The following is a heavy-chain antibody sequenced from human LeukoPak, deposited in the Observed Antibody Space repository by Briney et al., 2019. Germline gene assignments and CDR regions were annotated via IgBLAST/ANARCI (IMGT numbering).Heavy chain of an antibody. CDR2: INPNSGGT. D-gene: IGHD2-2*01. J-gene: IGHJ4*02. CDR3: AREGYCSSTSCYDLDY. CDR1: GYTFTSYY. Sequence: ASVKVSCKASGYTFTSYYMHWVRQAPGQGLEWMGWINPNSGGTNYAQKFQGRVTMTRDTSISTAYMELSRLRSDDTAVYYCAREGYCSSTSCYDLDYWGQGTLVTVSS. V-gene: IGHV1-2*02.